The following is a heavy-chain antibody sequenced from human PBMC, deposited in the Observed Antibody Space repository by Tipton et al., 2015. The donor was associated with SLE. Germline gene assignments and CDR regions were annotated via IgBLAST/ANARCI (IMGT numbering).Heavy chain of an antibody. CDR1: GASITRENYY. J-gene: IGHJ4*02. CDR2: ILYSGRA. V-gene: IGHV4-39*01. Sequence: TLSLTCTVSGASITRENYYWGWIRQPPGKGLEWIGSILYSGRAYYTTSLKSRVTISVDTSKRQFSLQLGPVTAAATAVYYCAAAVHDTNGFVDYWGQGTLVSVSS. D-gene: IGHD2-8*01. CDR3: AAAVHDTNGFVDY.